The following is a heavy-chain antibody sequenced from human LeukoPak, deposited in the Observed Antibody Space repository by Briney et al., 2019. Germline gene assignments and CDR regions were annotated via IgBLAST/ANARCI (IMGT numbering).Heavy chain of an antibody. D-gene: IGHD3-16*02. CDR2: VNLQGGT. Sequence: PSGTLSLTCDVSGGSITQTNYWTWLRQPPGKGLEWIEEVNLQGGTNYNPSLLRRVAISVDTSANHVSLQMTSVTAADTAVYYCAREGGSYRPLDYSGQGTLVTVSS. V-gene: IGHV4-4*02. J-gene: IGHJ4*02. CDR1: GGSITQTNY. CDR3: AREGGSYRPLDY.